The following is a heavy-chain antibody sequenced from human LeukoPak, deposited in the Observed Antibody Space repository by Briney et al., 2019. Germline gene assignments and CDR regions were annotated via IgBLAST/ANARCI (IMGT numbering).Heavy chain of an antibody. CDR1: GDSISSYY. CDR2: INYSGST. Sequence: SETLSLTCIVSGDSISSYYRSWIRQPPGKGLEWIGYINYSGSTNFNPSLKSRATISMDTSKHHFSLKLSSVTAADTAVYYCARDTRSYDSSGYYFFDVWGPGTLVTVSS. J-gene: IGHJ4*02. CDR3: ARDTRSYDSSGYYFFDV. V-gene: IGHV4-59*01. D-gene: IGHD3-22*01.